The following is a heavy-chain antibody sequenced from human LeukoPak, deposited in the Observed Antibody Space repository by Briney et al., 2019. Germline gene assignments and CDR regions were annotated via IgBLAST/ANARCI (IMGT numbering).Heavy chain of an antibody. CDR3: AKVRIVGATRDFDD. D-gene: IGHD1-26*01. CDR2: ISGSGGST. Sequence: GGSLRLSCAASGFTFSSYAMSWVRQAPGKGLEWVSAISGSGGSTYYADSVKGRFTISRDNSKNTLYLQMDSLRVEDTAVYYCAKVRIVGATRDFDDWGQGTLVTVSS. J-gene: IGHJ4*02. V-gene: IGHV3-23*01. CDR1: GFTFSSYA.